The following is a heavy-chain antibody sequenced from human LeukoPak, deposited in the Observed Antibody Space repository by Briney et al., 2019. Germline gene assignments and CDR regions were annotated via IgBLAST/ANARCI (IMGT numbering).Heavy chain of an antibody. CDR3: ARGRSGEQLVEWDGY. Sequence: SETLSLTCTDSGGSISSYYWSWIWQPPGKGLEWIGYIYYSGSTNYNPSLKSRVTISVDTSKNQFSLKLSSVTAADTAVYYCARGRSGEQLVEWDGYWGQGTLVTVSS. J-gene: IGHJ4*02. D-gene: IGHD6-6*01. V-gene: IGHV4-59*12. CDR1: GGSISSYY. CDR2: IYYSGST.